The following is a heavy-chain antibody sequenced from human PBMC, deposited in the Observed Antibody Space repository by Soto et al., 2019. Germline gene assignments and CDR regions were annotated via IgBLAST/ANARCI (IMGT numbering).Heavy chain of an antibody. V-gene: IGHV4-31*02. D-gene: IGHD1-26*01. CDR2: IFNSGTT. Sequence: QVQLQESGPGLVKPSQTLSLTCSVSGASTVSHYHWTWIRQPPGKGLEWMGYIFNSGTTFYNPSLPSRLSISMDPSANHCSLELRSVTAADTAVYYCALALGPTTGLDYLGQGTLVTVSS. J-gene: IGHJ4*02. CDR3: ALALGPTTGLDY. CDR1: GASTVSHYH.